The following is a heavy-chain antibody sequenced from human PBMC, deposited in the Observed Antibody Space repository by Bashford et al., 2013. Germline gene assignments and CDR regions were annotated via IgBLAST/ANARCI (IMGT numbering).Heavy chain of an antibody. Sequence: SETLSLTCTVSGGSVRSRGDYWSWIRQPPGKGLEWIGSIYYSGSTYYNPSLKSRVTMSVDTSKNQFSLNLRSVTAADTAVYYCARGSGSYHYFDYWGQGTLVTVSS. CDR1: GGSVRSRGDY. J-gene: IGHJ4*02. CDR2: IYYSGST. CDR3: ARGSGSYHYFDY. V-gene: IGHV4-61*08. D-gene: IGHD3-10*01.